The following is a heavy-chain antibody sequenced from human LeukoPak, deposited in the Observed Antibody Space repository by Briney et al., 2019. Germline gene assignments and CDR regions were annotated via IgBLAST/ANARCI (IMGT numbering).Heavy chain of an antibody. CDR3: AKDLNGYSSSWYLAEYFQH. Sequence: GGSLRLSCAASGFTFSSYAMSWVRQAPGKGLEWVSANSGSGDSTYYADSVKGRFTISRGNSKNTLYLQMNSLRAEDTAVYYCAKDLNGYSSSWYLAEYFQHWGQGTLVTVSS. J-gene: IGHJ1*01. D-gene: IGHD6-13*01. CDR1: GFTFSSYA. V-gene: IGHV3-23*01. CDR2: NSGSGDST.